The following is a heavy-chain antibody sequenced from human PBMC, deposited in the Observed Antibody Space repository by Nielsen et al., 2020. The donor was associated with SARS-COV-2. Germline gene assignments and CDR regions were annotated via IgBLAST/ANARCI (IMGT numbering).Heavy chain of an antibody. CDR3: ARQNGDYLYYYYYYMDV. D-gene: IGHD4-17*01. V-gene: IGHV4-39*01. J-gene: IGHJ6*03. CDR1: GGSISSSSYY. Sequence: SETLSLTCTVSGGSISSSSYYWGWIRQPPGKGLEWIGSIYYSGSTYYNPSLKSRVTISVDTSKNQFSLKLSSVTAAGTAVYYCARQNGDYLYYYYYYMDVWGKGTTVTVSS. CDR2: IYYSGST.